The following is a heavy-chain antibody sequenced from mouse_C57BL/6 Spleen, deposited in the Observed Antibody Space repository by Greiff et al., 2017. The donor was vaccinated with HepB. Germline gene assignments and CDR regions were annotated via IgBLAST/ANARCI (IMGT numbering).Heavy chain of an antibody. CDR1: GFNIKDDY. Sequence: VQLKQSGAELVRPGASVKLSCTASGFNIKDDYMHWVKQRPEQGLEWIGWIDPENGDTEYASKFQGKATITADTSSNTAYLQLSSLTSEDTAVYYCTTNYGSSWGQGTTLTVSS. J-gene: IGHJ2*01. D-gene: IGHD1-1*01. CDR2: IDPENGDT. CDR3: TTNYGSS. V-gene: IGHV14-4*01.